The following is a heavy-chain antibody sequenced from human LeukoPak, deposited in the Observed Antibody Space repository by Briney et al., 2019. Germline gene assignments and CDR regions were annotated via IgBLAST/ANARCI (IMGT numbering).Heavy chain of an antibody. Sequence: ASVKVSCKASGYNFTSYYMHWVRQAPGQGLEWMGIINPSGGSTSYAQKFQGRVTMTRDTSTSTVYMELSSLRSEDTAVYYCARQGFVLYFDYWGQGTLVTVSS. J-gene: IGHJ4*02. V-gene: IGHV1-46*01. D-gene: IGHD2-8*02. CDR2: INPSGGST. CDR3: ARQGFVLYFDY. CDR1: GYNFTSYY.